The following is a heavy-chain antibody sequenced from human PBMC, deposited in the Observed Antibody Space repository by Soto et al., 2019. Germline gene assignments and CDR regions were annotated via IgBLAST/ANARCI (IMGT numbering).Heavy chain of an antibody. CDR2: IYYSGST. V-gene: IGHV4-30-4*01. D-gene: IGHD2-21*02. J-gene: IGHJ4*02. Sequence: QVQLQESGPGLAKPSQTLSLTCTVSGGSISSGDYYWSWIRQPPGKGLEWIGYIYYSGSTYYNPSLKSRVTISVDTSMNLFSLKLGSVTAADTAVYYCARGEGGGGNSAGLADYWGQGTLVTVSS. CDR1: GGSISSGDYY. CDR3: ARGEGGGGNSAGLADY.